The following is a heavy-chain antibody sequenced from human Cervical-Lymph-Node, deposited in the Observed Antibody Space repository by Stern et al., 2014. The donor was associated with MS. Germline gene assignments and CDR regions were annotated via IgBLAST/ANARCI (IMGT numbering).Heavy chain of an antibody. CDR2: IIPIFGTA. CDR1: GGTFSSYA. V-gene: IGHV1-69*01. CDR3: ARDPDPYYYDSSGYLDY. J-gene: IGHJ4*02. D-gene: IGHD3-22*01. Sequence: QVQLGQSGAEVKKPGSSVKVSCKASGGTFSSYAISWVRQAPGQGLEWMGGIIPIFGTANYAQKFQGRVTITADESTSTAYMELSSLRSEDTAVYYCARDPDPYYYDSSGYLDYWGQGTLVTVSS.